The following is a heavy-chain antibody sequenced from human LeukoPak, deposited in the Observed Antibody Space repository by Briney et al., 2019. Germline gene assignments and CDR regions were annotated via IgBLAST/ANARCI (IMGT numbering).Heavy chain of an antibody. CDR2: INPNSGGT. J-gene: IGHJ5*02. CDR1: GYTFTGYY. D-gene: IGHD2-2*01. CDR3: ARIPQRVPHNWFDP. Sequence: GASVKVSCKASGYTFTGYYMHWVRQAPGQGLEWMGWINPNSGGTNYEQKFQGRVTMTRDTSISTAYMELSRLRSDDTAVYYCARIPQRVPHNWFDPWGQGTLVTVSS. V-gene: IGHV1-2*02.